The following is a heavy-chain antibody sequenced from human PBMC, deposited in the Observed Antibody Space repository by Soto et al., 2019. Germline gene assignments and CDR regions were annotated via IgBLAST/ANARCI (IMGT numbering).Heavy chain of an antibody. Sequence: EVQLVESGGGLVQPGGSLRLSCAASGFTFGSYSMNWVRQAPGKGLEWVSYISSSSSTIYYADSVKGRFTISRDNAKNSLYLQMNSLRAEDTAVYYCARDIVVVPAAADSDYWGQGTLVTVSS. D-gene: IGHD2-2*01. CDR1: GFTFGSYS. CDR2: ISSSSSTI. V-gene: IGHV3-48*01. J-gene: IGHJ4*02. CDR3: ARDIVVVPAAADSDY.